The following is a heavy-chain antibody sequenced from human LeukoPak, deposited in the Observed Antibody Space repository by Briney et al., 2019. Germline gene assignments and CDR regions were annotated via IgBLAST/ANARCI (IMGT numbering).Heavy chain of an antibody. V-gene: IGHV3-30*04. CDR2: ISYDGSNK. D-gene: IGHD6-13*01. J-gene: IGHJ5*02. CDR1: GFTFSSYA. Sequence: PGGSLRLSCAASGFTFSSYAMHWVRQAPGKGLEWVAVISYDGSNKYYADSVKGRFTISRGNSKNTLYLQMNSLRAEDTAVYYCARVEAAGYNWFDPWGQGTLVTVSS. CDR3: ARVEAAGYNWFDP.